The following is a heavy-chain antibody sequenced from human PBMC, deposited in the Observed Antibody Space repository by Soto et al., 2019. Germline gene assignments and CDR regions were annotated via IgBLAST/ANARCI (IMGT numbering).Heavy chain of an antibody. CDR3: AKKVLNDILTGSAPDDY. V-gene: IGHV3-23*01. CDR2: ISGSGGST. Sequence: GGSLRLSCAASGFTFSSYAMSWVRQAPGKGLEWVSAISGSGGSTYYADSVKGRFTISRDNSKNTLYLQMNSLRAEDTAVYYCAKKVLNDILTGSAPDDYWGQGTLVTVSS. CDR1: GFTFSSYA. J-gene: IGHJ4*02. D-gene: IGHD3-9*01.